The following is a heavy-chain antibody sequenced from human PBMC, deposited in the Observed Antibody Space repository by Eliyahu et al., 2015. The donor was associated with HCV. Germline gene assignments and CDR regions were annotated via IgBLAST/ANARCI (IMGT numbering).Heavy chain of an antibody. D-gene: IGHD1-14*01. CDR2: IATRDTVV. CDR1: GLNNYE. V-gene: IGHV3-48*03. CDR3: ATDVYGHRDFDD. Sequence: EVQLVESGGGLVQPGGSLRLSCAASGLNNYEVNWVRQAPGKGLEWISYIATRDTVVLYAVSVRGRFTMSRDNAKNSVYLQMNYLTAEDTALYYCATDVYGHRDFDDWGQGTLVTVSS. J-gene: IGHJ4*02.